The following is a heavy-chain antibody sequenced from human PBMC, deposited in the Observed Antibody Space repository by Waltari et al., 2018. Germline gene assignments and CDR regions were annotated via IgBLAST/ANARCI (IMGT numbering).Heavy chain of an antibody. Sequence: QVQLQESGPGLVKPSETLSLTCAVSGYSISSGYYWGWIRQPPGKGLEWIGSIYHRGSTDDNPSLKSRVTISVDTSKNQFSLKLSSVTAADTAVYYCARFAEGGYDYVDYWGQGTLVTVSS. CDR1: GYSISSGYY. J-gene: IGHJ4*02. D-gene: IGHD5-12*01. V-gene: IGHV4-38-2*01. CDR3: ARFAEGGYDYVDY. CDR2: IYHRGST.